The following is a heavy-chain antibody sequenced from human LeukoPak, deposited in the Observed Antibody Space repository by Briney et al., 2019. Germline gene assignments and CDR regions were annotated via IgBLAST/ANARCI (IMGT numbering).Heavy chain of an antibody. CDR3: SRGTYGRYDY. Sequence: GGSLRLSCAASEFTFTSYTMNRVRQAPGKGLEWVSSISSSSDYISYADSLKGRFTISRDNVKNSLYLQMISLRAEDTDVYYCSRGTYGRYDYWGQGTLVTVSS. CDR2: ISSSSDYI. D-gene: IGHD3-10*01. CDR1: EFTFTSYT. V-gene: IGHV3-21*06. J-gene: IGHJ4*02.